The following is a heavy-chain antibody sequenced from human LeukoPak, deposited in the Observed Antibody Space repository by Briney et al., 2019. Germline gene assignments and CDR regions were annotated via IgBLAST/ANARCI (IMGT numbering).Heavy chain of an antibody. CDR2: INHSGST. V-gene: IGHV4-34*01. D-gene: IGHD3-9*01. CDR1: GGSFSGYY. Sequence: PSETLSLTCTVYGGSFSGYYWSWIRQPPGKGLEWIGEINHSGSTNYNPSLKSRVTISVDTSKNQFSLKLSSVTAADTAVYHSAGGIRYFERFDPWGQGTLVTVSS. CDR3: AGGIRYFERFDP. J-gene: IGHJ5*02.